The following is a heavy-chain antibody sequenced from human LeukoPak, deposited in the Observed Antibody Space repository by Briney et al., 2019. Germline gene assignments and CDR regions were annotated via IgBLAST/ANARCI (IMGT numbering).Heavy chain of an antibody. CDR3: ARDLYYYGSGSYFLDY. D-gene: IGHD3-10*01. CDR2: LNPSSGST. V-gene: IGHV1-46*01. Sequence: ASVKVSCKASGYTFTSYYIHWVRQAPGHGLEWMGILNPSSGSTSYAQKFQGRVTMTRDTSTSTVDMELSSLRSEDTAVYYCARDLYYYGSGSYFLDYWGQGTLVTVSS. J-gene: IGHJ4*02. CDR1: GYTFTSYY.